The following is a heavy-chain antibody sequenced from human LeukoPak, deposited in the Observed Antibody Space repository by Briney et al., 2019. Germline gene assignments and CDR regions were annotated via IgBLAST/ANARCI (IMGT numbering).Heavy chain of an antibody. Sequence: GGSLRLSCAASEFTFSSYVMAWVRQAPGKGLEWVSTITPGGGTYYADSVKGRFTISRDNSKNTLNLQMNSLRAEDTAVYYCARDREYCSAATCYPNGMDVWGQGTTVTVSS. CDR3: ARDREYCSAATCYPNGMDV. J-gene: IGHJ6*02. V-gene: IGHV3-23*01. CDR2: ITPGGGT. CDR1: EFTFSSYV. D-gene: IGHD2-15*01.